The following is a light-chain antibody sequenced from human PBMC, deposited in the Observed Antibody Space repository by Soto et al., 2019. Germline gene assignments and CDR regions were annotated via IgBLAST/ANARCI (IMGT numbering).Light chain of an antibody. CDR3: QQYNRYYT. CDR1: QSISTW. V-gene: IGKV1-5*03. J-gene: IGKJ2*01. CDR2: KAS. Sequence: DIQMTQSPSTLSASVGDRVTITCRASQSISTWLAWYQQKPGKAPKLLIYKASSLESGVPSRFSGSGSGTEFTLHISSLQPDDFATYYCQQYNRYYTFGQGTKLEIK.